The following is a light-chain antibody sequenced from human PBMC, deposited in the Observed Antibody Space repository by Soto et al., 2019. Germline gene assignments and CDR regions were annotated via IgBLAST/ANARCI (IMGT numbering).Light chain of an antibody. CDR1: SEDIGAYDY. J-gene: IGLJ1*01. Sequence: QSVLTQPASVSASPGQSIFISCTGTSEDIGAYDYVSWYQQHPGKAPKLILYAVNDRPSGVSSRFSGSESGNTASLTISGVQPDDEADYYCSSYRSSDTLEVFGTGTKVTVL. CDR2: AVN. CDR3: SSYRSSDTLEV. V-gene: IGLV2-14*01.